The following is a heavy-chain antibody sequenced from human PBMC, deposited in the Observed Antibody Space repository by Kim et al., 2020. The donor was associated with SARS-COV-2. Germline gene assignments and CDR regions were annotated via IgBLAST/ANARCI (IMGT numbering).Heavy chain of an antibody. CDR3: ARVRIQLWLRHPPLFDC. CDR1: GFTFSSYE. CDR2: ISSSGSTI. D-gene: IGHD5-18*01. J-gene: IGHJ4*02. Sequence: GGSLRLSCAASGFTFSSYEMNWVRQAPGKGLEWVSYISSSGSTIYYADSVKGRFTISRDNAKNSLYLQMNSLRAEDTAVYYCARVRIQLWLRHPPLFDCSGPGTLVTVSS. V-gene: IGHV3-48*03.